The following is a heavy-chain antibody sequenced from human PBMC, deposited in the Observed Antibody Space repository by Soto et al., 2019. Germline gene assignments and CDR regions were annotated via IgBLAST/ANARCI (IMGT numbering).Heavy chain of an antibody. CDR1: GDSVSSNSAA. CDR2: TYYRSKWYN. D-gene: IGHD1-1*01. V-gene: IGHV6-1*01. Sequence: SKTLSLTCAISGDSVSSNSAAWNWIRQSPSRGLEWLGRTYYRSKWYNDYAVSVKSRITINPDTSKNQFSLQLNSVTPEDTAVYYCARGGTGTTSNYYYYYGMDVWGQGTTVTVSS. J-gene: IGHJ6*02. CDR3: ARGGTGTTSNYYYYYGMDV.